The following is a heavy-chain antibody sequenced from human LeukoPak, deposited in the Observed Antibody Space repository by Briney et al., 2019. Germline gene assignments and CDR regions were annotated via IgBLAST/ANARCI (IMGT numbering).Heavy chain of an antibody. D-gene: IGHD2-21*01. V-gene: IGHV3-30*02. J-gene: IGHJ4*02. CDR3: SRGEFTDF. CDR1: GFTFSSYG. CDR2: IRYDGTIK. Sequence: PGGSLRLSCSASGFTFSSYGMHWVRQAPGKGLEWVSFIRYDGTIKYYADSVKGRFSISRDDSNNAVYLQMISLRAEDTAMYYCSRGEFTDFWGQGTLVTVSS.